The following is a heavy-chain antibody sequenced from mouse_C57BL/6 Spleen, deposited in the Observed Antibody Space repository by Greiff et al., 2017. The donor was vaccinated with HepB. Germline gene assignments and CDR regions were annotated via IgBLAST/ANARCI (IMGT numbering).Heavy chain of an antibody. CDR3: ARRLRLDGPDYYAMDY. CDR2: ISNLAYSI. D-gene: IGHD2-4*01. V-gene: IGHV5-15*01. J-gene: IGHJ4*01. Sequence: EVQLQESGGGLVQPGGSLKLSCAASGFTFSDYGMAWVRQAPRKGPEWVAFISNLAYSIYYADTVTGRFTISRENAKNTLYLEMSSLRSEDTAMYYCARRLRLDGPDYYAMDYWGQGTSVTVSS. CDR1: GFTFSDYG.